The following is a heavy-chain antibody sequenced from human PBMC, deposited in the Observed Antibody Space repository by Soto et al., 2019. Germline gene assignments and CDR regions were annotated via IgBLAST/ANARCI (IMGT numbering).Heavy chain of an antibody. Sequence: SETLSLTCAVYGGSFSGYYWSWIRQPPGKGLEWIGEINHSGSTNYNPSLKSRVTISVDTSKNQFSLKLSSVTAADTAVYYCARYNVVVVAATPGTVNAFDIWGQGTMVTVSS. CDR3: ARYNVVVVAATPGTVNAFDI. J-gene: IGHJ3*02. CDR2: INHSGST. V-gene: IGHV4-34*01. D-gene: IGHD2-15*01. CDR1: GGSFSGYY.